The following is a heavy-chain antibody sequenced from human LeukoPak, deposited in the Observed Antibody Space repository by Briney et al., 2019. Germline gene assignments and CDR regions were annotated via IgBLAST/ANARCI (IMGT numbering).Heavy chain of an antibody. D-gene: IGHD4-23*01. V-gene: IGHV3-53*01. Sequence: GGSLRLSCAASEFTFSSYSMNWVRQAPGKGLECVSVIYSGGNTYYADSVKGRFTISRDNSKNTLFLQMNSLRAEDTAVYYCARRGDGGRSFDYWGQGTLVTVSS. CDR2: IYSGGNT. J-gene: IGHJ4*02. CDR1: EFTFSSYS. CDR3: ARRGDGGRSFDY.